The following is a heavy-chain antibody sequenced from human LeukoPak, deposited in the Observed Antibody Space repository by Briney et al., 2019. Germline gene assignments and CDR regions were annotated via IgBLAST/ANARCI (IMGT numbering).Heavy chain of an antibody. CDR1: GGSTSSYF. J-gene: IGHJ4*02. D-gene: IGHD1-7*01. V-gene: IGHV4-59*08. CDR2: IHYSGST. Sequence: PSETLSLTCTVSGGSTSSYFWSWIRQPPEKGLEWIGYIHYSGSTSYNPSLKSRVTISVDSAKNQFSLKLSSVTAADTAVYFCARHETGTFSPFNYWGQGTLVTVSS. CDR3: ARHETGTFSPFNY.